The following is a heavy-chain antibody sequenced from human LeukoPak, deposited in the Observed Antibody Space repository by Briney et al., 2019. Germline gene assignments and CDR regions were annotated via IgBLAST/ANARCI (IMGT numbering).Heavy chain of an antibody. CDR3: ARAGDYDYVWGSYRPFDY. D-gene: IGHD3-16*02. Sequence: GASVKVSCKASGYTFTSYGISWVRQAPGQGLEWMGWISAYNGNTNYAQKLQGRVTMTTDTSTSTAYMELRSLRSDDTAVYYCARAGDYDYVWGSYRPFDYWGQGTLVTVSP. J-gene: IGHJ4*02. CDR2: ISAYNGNT. V-gene: IGHV1-18*01. CDR1: GYTFTSYG.